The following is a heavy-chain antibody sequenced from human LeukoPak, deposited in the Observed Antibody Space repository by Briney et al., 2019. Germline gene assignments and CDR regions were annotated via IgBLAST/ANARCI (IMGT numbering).Heavy chain of an antibody. CDR3: ARLFGELGPIDY. CDR2: IKQDGSEK. J-gene: IGHJ4*02. D-gene: IGHD3-10*01. Sequence: PRGSLRLSCAASGFTFSSYWMSWVRHAPGKGLEWVANIKQDGSEKYYVDSVNGRFLISRNDATNSLYLQMNSLRAEDTAVYYCARLFGELGPIDYWGQGTLVTVSS. CDR1: GFTFSSYW. V-gene: IGHV3-7*01.